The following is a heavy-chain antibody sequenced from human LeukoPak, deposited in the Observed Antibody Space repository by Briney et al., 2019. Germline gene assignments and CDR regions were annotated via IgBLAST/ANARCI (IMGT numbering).Heavy chain of an antibody. J-gene: IGHJ4*02. CDR2: INYSGST. CDR1: GGSISSYY. D-gene: IGHD3-22*01. CDR3: ANHPSSGRMYYFAY. Sequence: SETLSLTCAVSGGSISSYYWTWIRQPPGKGLEWIGYINYSGSTKYNPSLKSRVTISVDTSKNQFSLKVSSVTAADTAFYYCANHPSSGRMYYFAYRGQGTLVTVSS. V-gene: IGHV4-59*08.